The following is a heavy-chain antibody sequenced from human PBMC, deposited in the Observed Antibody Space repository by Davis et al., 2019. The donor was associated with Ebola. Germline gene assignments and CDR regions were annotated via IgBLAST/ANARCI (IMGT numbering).Heavy chain of an antibody. V-gene: IGHV3-23*01. D-gene: IGHD3-22*01. J-gene: IGHJ4*02. CDR2: ISCSGGST. CDR3: ATSPVVVIITTYY. Sequence: PGGSLRLSCAASGFTFSSYAMSWVRQAPGKGLEWVSAISCSGGSTYYADPVKGRFTISRDNSKNTLYLQMNSLRAEVTAVYYCATSPVVVIITTYYWGQGTLVTVSS. CDR1: GFTFSSYA.